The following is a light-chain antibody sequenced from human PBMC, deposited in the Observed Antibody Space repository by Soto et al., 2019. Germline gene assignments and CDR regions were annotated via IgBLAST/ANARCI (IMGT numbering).Light chain of an antibody. CDR1: QSVISSY. Sequence: EIVLTQSPGTLSLSPGERATLSCRASQSVISSYLAWYQQKPGQAPRLLIYGASTRATGIPARFSGSESGTDFTLTISSLEPEDFAVYYCQQRSNWPLTFGQGTRLEIK. CDR2: GAS. J-gene: IGKJ5*01. V-gene: IGKV3D-20*02. CDR3: QQRSNWPLT.